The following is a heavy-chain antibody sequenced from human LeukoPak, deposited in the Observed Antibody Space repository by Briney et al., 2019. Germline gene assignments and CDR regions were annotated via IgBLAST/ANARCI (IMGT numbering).Heavy chain of an antibody. Sequence: SETLSLTCTVSGGSISSYYWSWIRQPPGKGLEWIGYIYYSGSTYYNPSLKSRVTISVDTSKNQFSLKLSSVTAADTAVYYCARGERFDPWGQGTLVTVSS. V-gene: IGHV4-59*01. CDR3: ARGERFDP. J-gene: IGHJ5*02. CDR1: GGSISSYY. CDR2: IYYSGST.